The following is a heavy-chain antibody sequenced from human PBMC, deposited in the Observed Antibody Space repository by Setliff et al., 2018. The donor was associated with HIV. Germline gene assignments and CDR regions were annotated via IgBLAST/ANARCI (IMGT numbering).Heavy chain of an antibody. CDR1: GGSISSNKW. Sequence: PSETLSLTCAVSGGSISSNKWWSWVRQPPGKGLEWSGEIYQSGHTNYSPPLERRVTISIDTSENQFSLKVTSVTAADTAVYYCARGSIGLGSYGNAYYFDFWGQGVLVTVSS. V-gene: IGHV4-4*02. D-gene: IGHD1-26*01. J-gene: IGHJ4*02. CDR3: ARGSIGLGSYGNAYYFDF. CDR2: IYQSGHT.